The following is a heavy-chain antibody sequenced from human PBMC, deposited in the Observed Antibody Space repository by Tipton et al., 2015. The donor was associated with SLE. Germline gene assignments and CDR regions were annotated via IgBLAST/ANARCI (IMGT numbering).Heavy chain of an antibody. Sequence: TLSLTCTVSGVSMSSYYWTWIRQPPGKGLEWIGHIYDSGSTNYNPSLKSRVTMSVDTSKRQFSLQLSSVTAADTAVYYCARGVAGYFMYCYMDVWGKGTTVTISS. V-gene: IGHV4-59*08. J-gene: IGHJ6*03. CDR1: GVSMSSYY. D-gene: IGHD5-18*01. CDR3: ARGVAGYFMYCYMDV. CDR2: IYDSGST.